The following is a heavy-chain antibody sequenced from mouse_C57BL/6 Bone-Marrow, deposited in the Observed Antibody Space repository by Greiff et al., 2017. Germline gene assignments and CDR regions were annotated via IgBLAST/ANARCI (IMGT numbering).Heavy chain of an antibody. CDR1: GYTFTSYW. CDR2: LYPSDSET. D-gene: IGHD3-1*01. J-gene: IGHJ3*01. V-gene: IGHV1-61*01. Sequence: QVQLQQPGAELVRPGSSVKLSCKASGYTFTSYWMDWVKQRPGQGLEWIGNLYPSDSETHYNQKFKDKATLAVDKSSSTAYMQLSSLPSEDSAVYYCAGYWFAYWGQGTLVTVAA. CDR3: AGYWFAY.